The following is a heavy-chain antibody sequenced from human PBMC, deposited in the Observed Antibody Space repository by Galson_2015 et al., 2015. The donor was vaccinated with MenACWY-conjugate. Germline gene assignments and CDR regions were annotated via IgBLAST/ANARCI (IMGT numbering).Heavy chain of an antibody. V-gene: IGHV3-23*01. CDR2: ISDAGGRI. CDR1: GFTFNTYV. J-gene: IGHJ6*02. CDR3: ARSGGMDV. Sequence: SLRLSCAASGFTFNTYVMNWVRQAPGKGLEWVSTISDAGGRIYYADSVKGRFTISRDNSRNTLFLQMNSLRADDTAVYFCARSGGMDVWSQGTTVTVSS.